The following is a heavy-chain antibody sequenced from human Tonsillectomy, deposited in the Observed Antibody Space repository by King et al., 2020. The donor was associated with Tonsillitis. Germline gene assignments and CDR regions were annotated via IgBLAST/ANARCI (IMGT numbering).Heavy chain of an antibody. CDR2: IKKDGSEK. J-gene: IGHJ4*02. V-gene: IGHV3-7*03. CDR1: GFTFTNCC. Sequence: VQLVESGGGLVQPGGSLRLSCAVSGFTFTNCCMSWVRQAPGKGLEWVANIKKDGSEKYYVASVKGRFTISRDNAKNSLYLQMNTLRVDDTAVYYCARGGWFFYDTSGRSEDFGGQGTRVTVSS. D-gene: IGHD3-22*01. CDR3: ARGGWFFYDTSGRSEDF.